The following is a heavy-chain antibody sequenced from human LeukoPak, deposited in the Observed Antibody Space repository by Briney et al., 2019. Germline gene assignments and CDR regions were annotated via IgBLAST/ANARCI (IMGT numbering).Heavy chain of an antibody. D-gene: IGHD6-19*01. J-gene: IGHJ5*02. CDR1: GGSVSSGSYY. CDR3: ARGWLAVNWFDP. Sequence: SETLSLTCTVSGGSVSSGSYYWSWIRQPPGKGLEWIGYIYCSGSTNYNPSLKSRVTISVDTSKNQFSLKLSSVTAADTAVYYCARGWLAVNWFDPWGQGTLVTVSS. V-gene: IGHV4-61*01. CDR2: IYCSGST.